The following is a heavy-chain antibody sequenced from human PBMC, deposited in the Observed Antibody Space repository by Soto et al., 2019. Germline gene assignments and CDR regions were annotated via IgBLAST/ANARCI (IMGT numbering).Heavy chain of an antibody. V-gene: IGHV3-74*01. CDR2: IGPSGSGT. Sequence: EVQLVESGGGLVQPGGSLRLSCAASGFTFSSHWMHWVRQAPGKGLVWVSHIGPSGSGTRDADSVQGRFTISRDNARNTLYLQTNCLRDEDTAVYYCTRDNNWSYDYWGQGILVTVSS. J-gene: IGHJ4*02. D-gene: IGHD1-1*01. CDR1: GFTFSSHW. CDR3: TRDNNWSYDY.